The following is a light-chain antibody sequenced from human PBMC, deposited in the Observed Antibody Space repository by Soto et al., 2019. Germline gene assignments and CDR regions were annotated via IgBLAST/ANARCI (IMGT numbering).Light chain of an antibody. V-gene: IGKV3-15*01. CDR1: QSVSRN. J-gene: IGKJ2*01. Sequence: EIVMTQSPATLSVSPGERATLSCRASQSVSRNLAWYQQKPVQAPRLLIYAASTRATGIPARFSGSRSGTEFTLTISSLQSEDFAVYYWQQYNNWPYTFGQGTKLEIK. CDR3: QQYNNWPYT. CDR2: AAS.